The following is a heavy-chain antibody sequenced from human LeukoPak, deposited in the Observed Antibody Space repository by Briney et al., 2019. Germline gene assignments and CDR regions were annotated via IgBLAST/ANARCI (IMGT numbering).Heavy chain of an antibody. CDR3: ARDGATRSFWFDP. Sequence: PGGSLRLSCAASGFTFSDYYMSWIRQAPGKGLEWVSYISSSSSYTNYADSVKGRFTISRDNAKNSLYLQMNSLRAEDTAVYYCARDGATRSFWFDPWGQGTLVTVSS. D-gene: IGHD1-26*01. CDR2: ISSSSSYT. CDR1: GFTFSDYY. J-gene: IGHJ5*02. V-gene: IGHV3-11*05.